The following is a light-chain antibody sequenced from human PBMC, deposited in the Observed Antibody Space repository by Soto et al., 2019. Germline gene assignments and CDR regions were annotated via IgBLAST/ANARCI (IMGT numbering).Light chain of an antibody. CDR2: AAS. CDR3: QQLNSYPLT. J-gene: IGKJ4*01. CDR1: QGISSY. Sequence: DIHLTQSASFLSASVGYRVTITCRASQGISSYLAWYQQKQGKAPKLLIYAASTLQSGVPSRFSGSGYGTEFNLTISSLQTEDFATYYCQQLNSYPLTFGGGTKVDIK. V-gene: IGKV1-9*01.